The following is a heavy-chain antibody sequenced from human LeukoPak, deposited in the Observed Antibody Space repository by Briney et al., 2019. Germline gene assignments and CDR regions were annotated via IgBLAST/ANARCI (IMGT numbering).Heavy chain of an antibody. Sequence: GGSLRLSCAASGFTFDDYGMSWVRQAPGKGLEWVSGINWNGGSTGYADSVKGRFTISRDNAKNSLYLQMNSLRAEDTASYYCASAGDMGGSGSILDYWGQGTLGNVSS. D-gene: IGHD3-10*01. CDR1: GFTFDDYG. V-gene: IGHV3-20*04. CDR3: ASAGDMGGSGSILDY. J-gene: IGHJ4*02. CDR2: INWNGGST.